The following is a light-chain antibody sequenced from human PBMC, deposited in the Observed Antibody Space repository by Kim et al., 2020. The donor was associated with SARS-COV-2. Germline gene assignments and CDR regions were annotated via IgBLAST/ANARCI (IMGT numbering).Light chain of an antibody. Sequence: QSALTQPRSVSGSPGQSVTISCTGTSSDVGGYNYVSWYQQHPGKAPKLMIYDVSKRPSGVPDRFSGSKSGNMASLTISGLQAEDEADYYCCSYAGSYTFYVFGTGTKVTVL. V-gene: IGLV2-11*01. CDR2: DVS. J-gene: IGLJ1*01. CDR1: SSDVGGYNY. CDR3: CSYAGSYTFYV.